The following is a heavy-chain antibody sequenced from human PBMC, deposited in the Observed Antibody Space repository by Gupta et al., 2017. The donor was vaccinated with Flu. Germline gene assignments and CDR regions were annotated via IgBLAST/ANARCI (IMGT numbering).Heavy chain of an antibody. CDR3: TRLGGVTVGYNWFDP. Sequence: SGSDWSWSRQPPGKGPEWIGEIDHSGGKNYNPARKSRVTMSVDTSKNQFYLNLYYVKAADKAIYYCTRLGGVTVGYNWFDPWGQGTLVTVSS. CDR1: SGSD. CDR2: IDHSGGK. D-gene: IGHD3-22*01. V-gene: IGHV4-34*01. J-gene: IGHJ5*02.